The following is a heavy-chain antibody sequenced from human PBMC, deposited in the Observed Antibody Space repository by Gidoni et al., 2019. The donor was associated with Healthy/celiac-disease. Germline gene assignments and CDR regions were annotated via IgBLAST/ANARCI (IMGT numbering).Heavy chain of an antibody. CDR2: IYYSGST. J-gene: IGHJ6*02. Sequence: QVQLPESGPGLVKPSETLSLTCTVPGGSISSYYWSWIRQPPGKGLEWIGYIYYSGSTNYNPSLKSRVTISVDTSKNQFSLKLSSVTAADTAVYYCARVMVRGAPYYYGMDVWGQGTTVTVSS. CDR3: ARVMVRGAPYYYGMDV. V-gene: IGHV4-59*01. D-gene: IGHD3-10*01. CDR1: GGSISSYY.